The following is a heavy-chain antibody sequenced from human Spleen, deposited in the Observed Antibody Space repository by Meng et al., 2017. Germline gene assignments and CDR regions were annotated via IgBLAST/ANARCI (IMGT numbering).Heavy chain of an antibody. CDR3: ARGWKETSSIAARRNGFDP. CDR2: INHSGGT. V-gene: IGHV4-34*01. J-gene: IGHJ5*02. Sequence: SETLSLTCAVYGGSFRGYYWNWIRQPPGKGLEWIGEINHSGGTNYNPSLKSRVTISVDTSKNQFSLKLSSVTAADTAVYYCARGWKETSSIAARRNGFDPWGQGTLVTVSS. CDR1: GGSFRGYY. D-gene: IGHD6-6*01.